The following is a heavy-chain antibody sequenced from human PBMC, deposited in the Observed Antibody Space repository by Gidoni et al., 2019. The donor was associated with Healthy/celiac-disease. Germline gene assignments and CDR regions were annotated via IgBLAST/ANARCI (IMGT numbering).Heavy chain of an antibody. D-gene: IGHD3-10*01. CDR1: GFTFDDDA. V-gene: IGHV3-9*01. CDR2: ISWNSGSI. J-gene: IGHJ3*02. Sequence: EMQLVESGGGLVQAGRSLRLPCAASGFTFDDDAMHWVRQAAGKGLEWVSGISWNSGSIGYADSGKGRFTISRDNAKNSLYLQMNSLRAEDTALYYCAKDKTQGSGSPDDAFDIWGQGTMVTVSS. CDR3: AKDKTQGSGSPDDAFDI.